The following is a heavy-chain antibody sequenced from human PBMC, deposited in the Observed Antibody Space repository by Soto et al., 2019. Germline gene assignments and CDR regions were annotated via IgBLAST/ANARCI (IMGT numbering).Heavy chain of an antibody. CDR1: GGSFRSCT. CDR3: ARHFRINWFDP. CDR2: IIPILGIA. V-gene: IGHV1-69*02. J-gene: IGHJ5*02. Sequence: SVKVSCKASGGSFRSCTISWVRQAPGQGLEWMGRIIPILGIANYAQKFQGRVTITADKSTSTAYMELSSLRSEDTAVYYCARHFRINWFDPWGQGTLVTVSS. D-gene: IGHD3-10*01.